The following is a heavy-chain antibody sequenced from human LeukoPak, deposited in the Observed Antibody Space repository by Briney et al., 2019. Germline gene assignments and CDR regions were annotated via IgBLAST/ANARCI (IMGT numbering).Heavy chain of an antibody. CDR3: ARVFWGSSNWFDP. V-gene: IGHV4-34*01. CDR2: INHSGST. CDR1: GGSFSGYY. Sequence: SETLSLTCAVYGGSFSGYYWSWIRQPPGKGLGWIGEINHSGSTNYNPSLKSRVTISVDTSKNQFSLNLSSVTAADTAVYYCARVFWGSSNWFDPWGQGTLVTVSS. J-gene: IGHJ5*02. D-gene: IGHD3-16*01.